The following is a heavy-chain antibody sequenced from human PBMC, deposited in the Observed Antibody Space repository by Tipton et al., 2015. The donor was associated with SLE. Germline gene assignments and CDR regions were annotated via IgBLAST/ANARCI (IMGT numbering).Heavy chain of an antibody. CDR1: GGSISSHY. J-gene: IGHJ4*02. CDR3: ARAARGIDY. CDR2: IYYSGST. V-gene: IGHV4-59*11. Sequence: TLSLTCTVSGGSISSHYWSWIRQPPGKGLEWIGYIYYSGSTNYNPSLKSRVTISVDTSKNQFSLKLSSVTAADTAVYYCARAARGIDYWGQGTLVTVSS. D-gene: IGHD6-6*01.